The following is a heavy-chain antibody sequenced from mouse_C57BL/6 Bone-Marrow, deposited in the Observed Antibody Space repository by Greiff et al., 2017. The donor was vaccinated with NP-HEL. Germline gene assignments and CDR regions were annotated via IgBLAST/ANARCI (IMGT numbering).Heavy chain of an antibody. J-gene: IGHJ2*01. V-gene: IGHV1-26*01. D-gene: IGHD2-1*01. CDR2: INPNNGGT. Sequence: EVQLQQSGPELVKPGASVKISCKASGYTFTDYYMNWVKQSHGKSLEWIGDINPNNGGTSYNQKFKGKATLTVDKSSSTAYMELRSLTSEDSAVYYCARSSGFIGNLYLFDYWGQGTTLTVSS. CDR1: GYTFTDYY. CDR3: ARSSGFIGNLYLFDY.